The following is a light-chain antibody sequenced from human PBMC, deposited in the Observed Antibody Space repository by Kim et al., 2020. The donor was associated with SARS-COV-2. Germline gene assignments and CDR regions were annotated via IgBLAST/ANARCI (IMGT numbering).Light chain of an antibody. V-gene: IGLV3-1*01. CDR1: KWGDKY. CDR2: QDS. J-gene: IGLJ1*01. CDR3: QAWVSSTYV. Sequence: PAPGTVSPGQTTSITCYGDKWGDKYACRYQQKPGQSPVLVIYQDSKRPSGIPERFSGNTATLTIGGTQAMDEADYDCQAWVSSTYVFGTGTKVTVL.